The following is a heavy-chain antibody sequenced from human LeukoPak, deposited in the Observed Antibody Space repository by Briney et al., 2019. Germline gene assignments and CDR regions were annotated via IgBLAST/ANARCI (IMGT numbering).Heavy chain of an antibody. CDR1: GFPFSDYY. Sequence: GSLRLSCAASGFPFSDYYMSWIRQAPGKGLEWVSYISSSSSYTNYADSVKGRFTISRDNAKNSLYLQMNSLRAEDPAVYYCARDRFEPGIAAAGPLGELSGGDHWGQGTLVTVSS. CDR2: ISSSSSYT. D-gene: IGHD6-13*01. J-gene: IGHJ4*02. CDR3: ARDRFEPGIAAAGPLGELSGGDH. V-gene: IGHV3-11*05.